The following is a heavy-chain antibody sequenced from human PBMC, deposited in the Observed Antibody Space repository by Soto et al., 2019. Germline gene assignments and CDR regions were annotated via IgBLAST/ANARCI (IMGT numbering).Heavy chain of an antibody. CDR3: ARDVGSLLVWSNDAFDL. CDR2: IYYSGST. J-gene: IGHJ3*01. D-gene: IGHD3-3*01. CDR1: GGSISSGGYY. Sequence: QVQLQESGPGLVKPSQTLSLTCTVSGGSISSGGYYWSWIRQHPGKGLEWIGYIYYSGSTYYNPSLKSRVTISVDTSKTQFSLKLSSVTAADTAVYYCARDVGSLLVWSNDAFDLWGQGTMVTVSS. V-gene: IGHV4-31*03.